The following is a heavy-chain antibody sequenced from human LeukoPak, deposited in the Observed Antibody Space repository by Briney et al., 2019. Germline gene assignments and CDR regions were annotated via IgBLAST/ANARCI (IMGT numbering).Heavy chain of an antibody. V-gene: IGHV3-23*01. J-gene: IGHJ4*02. D-gene: IGHD4-17*01. CDR3: TKSASGARHHFEN. CDR2: ISVSAGST. Sequence: PGGSLRLSCAASGFTFSTYAMNRVRQAPGKGLEWVSVISVSAGSTHYADSVKGRFTISRDDSKNTLSLQMSSLRADDTAVYYCTKSASGARHHFENWGQGTLVTVSS. CDR1: GFTFSTYA.